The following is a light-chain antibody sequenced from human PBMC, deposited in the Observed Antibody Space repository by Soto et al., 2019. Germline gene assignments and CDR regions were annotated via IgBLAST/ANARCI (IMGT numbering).Light chain of an antibody. CDR2: KAS. V-gene: IGKV1-5*03. J-gene: IGKJ1*01. CDR1: QSVGNW. Sequence: DIQMTQSPSTLSASVGDRVTITCRASQSVGNWLAWNQQKPGRAPKVLVYKASSLQSGVPSRFSGSGSGTEFTLTISSLQPDDVAIYFCQQYARYPWTFGQGTKVEIK. CDR3: QQYARYPWT.